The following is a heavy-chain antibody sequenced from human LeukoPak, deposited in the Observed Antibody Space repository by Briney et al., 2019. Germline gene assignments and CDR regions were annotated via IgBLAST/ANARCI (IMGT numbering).Heavy chain of an antibody. J-gene: IGHJ4*02. Sequence: GTSLRLSCAASGFTLSSYAMHWVRQAPGKGLEWVAIIWYDGSNKYYADSVKGRFTISRDNSKNTLSLQMNSLSAEDTAVYYCARDGGWYFDYWGQGTLVTVSS. CDR2: IWYDGSNK. CDR1: GFTLSSYA. D-gene: IGHD6-19*01. CDR3: ARDGGWYFDY. V-gene: IGHV3-33*01.